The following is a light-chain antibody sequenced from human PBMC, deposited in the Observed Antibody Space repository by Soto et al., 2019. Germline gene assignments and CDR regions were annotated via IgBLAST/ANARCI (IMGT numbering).Light chain of an antibody. Sequence: EIVMTQSPATLSASPGERVTFSCRASQSVSRNLAWYQQKPGHGPRLLIYGASSRATGIPDRFSGSGSGTEFTLTITGLQSEDFAVYYCQHYGSSPLITFGRGTRLEIK. CDR1: QSVSRN. CDR3: QHYGSSPLIT. CDR2: GAS. V-gene: IGKV3-15*01. J-gene: IGKJ5*01.